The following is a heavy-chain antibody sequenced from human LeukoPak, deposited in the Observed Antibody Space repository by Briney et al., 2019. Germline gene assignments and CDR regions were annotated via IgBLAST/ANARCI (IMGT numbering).Heavy chain of an antibody. Sequence: SETLSLTCTVSGGSISSYYWSWIRQPAGKGLEWIGRIYTSGSTNYNPSLKSRVTMSVDTSKNQFSLKLSSVTAADTAVYYCARHDPALYGGSYRYTPLDYWGQGTLVTVSS. D-gene: IGHD3-16*02. CDR1: GGSISSYY. CDR2: IYTSGST. V-gene: IGHV4-4*07. J-gene: IGHJ4*02. CDR3: ARHDPALYGGSYRYTPLDY.